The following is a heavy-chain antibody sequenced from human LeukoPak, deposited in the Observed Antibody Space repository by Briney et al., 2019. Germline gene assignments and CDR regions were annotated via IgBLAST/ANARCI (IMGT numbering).Heavy chain of an antibody. CDR3: ATLTTVVTAYYFDH. CDR1: GGSIGSGDYY. CDR2: IYYSGST. Sequence: SETLSLTCTVSGGSIGSGDYYWSWIRQPPGKGLEWIGYIYYSGSTYYNPSLKSRVTISVDTSKNQFSLKLSSVTAADTAVYYCATLTTVVTAYYFDHWGQGTLVTVSS. V-gene: IGHV4-30-4*01. D-gene: IGHD4-23*01. J-gene: IGHJ4*02.